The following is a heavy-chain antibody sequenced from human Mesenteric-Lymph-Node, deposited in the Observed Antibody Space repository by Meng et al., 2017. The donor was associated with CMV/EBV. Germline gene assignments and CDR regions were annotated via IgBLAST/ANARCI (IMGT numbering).Heavy chain of an antibody. CDR3: ARFPYYFDY. Sequence: SETLSLTCTVSGGSINSYYWNWIRQPPGKELEWIGYISYIGSTSYNPSLKSRVTISVDTSKNQFSLRLSSVTAADTAVYYCARFPYYFDYWGQGTLVTVSS. V-gene: IGHV4-59*01. J-gene: IGHJ4*02. CDR1: GGSINSYY. CDR2: ISYIGST.